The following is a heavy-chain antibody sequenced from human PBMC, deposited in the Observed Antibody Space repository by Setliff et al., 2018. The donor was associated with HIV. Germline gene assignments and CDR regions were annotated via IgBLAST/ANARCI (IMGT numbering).Heavy chain of an antibody. D-gene: IGHD3-10*01. CDR1: GDTFDSLS. Sequence: SVKVSCKASGDTFDSLSISWVRQAPGQGLEWMGRIIPIYGSTNYAQRFQGRVTMTTDTSTNTAYMELKSLRSDDTAVYYCARDGGYYYYMDVWGKGTTVTVSS. CDR3: ARDGGYYYYMDV. J-gene: IGHJ6*03. V-gene: IGHV1-69*05. CDR2: IIPIYGST.